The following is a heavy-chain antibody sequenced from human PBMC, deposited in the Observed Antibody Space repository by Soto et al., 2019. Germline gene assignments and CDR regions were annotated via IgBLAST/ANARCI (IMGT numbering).Heavy chain of an antibody. J-gene: IGHJ6*02. Sequence: SETLSLTCTVSGGSISSGGYYWSWIRQHPGKGLEWIGYIYYSGSTYYNPSLKSRVTISVDTSKNQFSLKLSSVTAADTAVYYCARGGEDYYYGMDVWGQGTTVTVSS. CDR2: IYYSGST. V-gene: IGHV4-31*03. CDR3: ARGGEDYYYGMDV. CDR1: GGSISSGGYY.